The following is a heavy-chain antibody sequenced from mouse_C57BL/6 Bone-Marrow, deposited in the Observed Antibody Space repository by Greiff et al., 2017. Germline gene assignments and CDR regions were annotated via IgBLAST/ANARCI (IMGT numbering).Heavy chain of an antibody. Sequence: EVQLQPSVAELVRPGASVKLSCTASGFNIKNTYMHWVKQRPEQGLEWIGRIDPATGNTKYAPKFQGKATITADTSSNAAYLQLSSLTSVDSAIYYGARTPPVTTVVDWYCDVWGTGTTGTVSS. D-gene: IGHD1-1*01. CDR1: GFNIKNTY. V-gene: IGHV14-3*01. J-gene: IGHJ1*03. CDR3: ARTPPVTTVVDWYCDV. CDR2: IDPATGNT.